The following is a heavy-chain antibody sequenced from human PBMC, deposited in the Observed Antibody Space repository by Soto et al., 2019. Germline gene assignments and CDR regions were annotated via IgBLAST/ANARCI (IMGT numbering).Heavy chain of an antibody. V-gene: IGHV4-4*02. J-gene: IGHJ3*02. CDR3: ARVPGVVVSADDAFDI. D-gene: IGHD2-21*02. CDR2: IYHSGSA. CDR1: GGSVSSSNW. Sequence: QVQLQESGPGLVKPSGTLSLTCAVSGGSVSSSNWWSWVRQSPGKGLEWMGEIYHSGSAHYNPSLKSRATISLDKSKNQFSLRLTSVPAADTAVYYCARVPGVVVSADDAFDIWGPGTRVIVSS.